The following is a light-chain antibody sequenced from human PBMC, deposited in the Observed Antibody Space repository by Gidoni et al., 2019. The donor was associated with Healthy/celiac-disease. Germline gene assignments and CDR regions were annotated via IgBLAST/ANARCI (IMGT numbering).Light chain of an antibody. Sequence: DIHMTHSPSSLSASVGDRVTLTCQASQDISNYLNWYQQKPGKAPKLLIYDASTLETGVPSRFSGSGSGTDFTVTISSLQPEDIATYYCQQYDNPPRLTFGGGTKVEIK. CDR3: QQYDNPPRLT. V-gene: IGKV1-33*01. CDR1: QDISNY. CDR2: DAS. J-gene: IGKJ4*01.